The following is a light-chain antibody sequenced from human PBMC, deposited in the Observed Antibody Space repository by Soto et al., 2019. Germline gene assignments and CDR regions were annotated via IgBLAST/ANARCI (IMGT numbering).Light chain of an antibody. Sequence: IRMTQSPSTHSASIGDRVTITCRASQSISSYLNWYQQKQGKAPKILIYAASSLQSGVPSRFSGSRSGTDFTLTISSLQPEDFETYYCQQSYSTPRTFGQGTKVDIK. CDR2: AAS. J-gene: IGKJ1*01. CDR3: QQSYSTPRT. V-gene: IGKV1-39*01. CDR1: QSISSY.